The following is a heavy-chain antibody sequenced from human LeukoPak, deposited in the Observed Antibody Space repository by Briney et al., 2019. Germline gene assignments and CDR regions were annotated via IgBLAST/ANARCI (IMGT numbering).Heavy chain of an antibody. J-gene: IGHJ2*01. CDR1: GFSLSTSGMW. V-gene: IGHV2-70*11. CDR2: IDWDDDK. Sequence: SGPTLVNPTQTLTLTCTFSGFSLSTSGMWMSWVRQPPGKALEWLARIDWDDDKNYSTSLRTRLTISKDTSKNQVVLTMTNMDPVDTATYYCARTTLRNWYFDLWGRGTLVTVSS. CDR3: ARTTLRNWYFDL.